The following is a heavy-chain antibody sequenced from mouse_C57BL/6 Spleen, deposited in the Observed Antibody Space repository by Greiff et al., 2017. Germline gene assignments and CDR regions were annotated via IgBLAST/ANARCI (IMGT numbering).Heavy chain of an antibody. Sequence: EVKVVESGGGLVKPGGSLKLSCAASGFTLSDYGMHWVRQAPEKGLEWVAYISSGSSTIYYADTVKGRFTISRDNAKNTLFLQMTSLRSEDTAMYYCARGWDGYGDYYAMDYWGQGTSVTVSS. CDR2: ISSGSSTI. J-gene: IGHJ4*01. CDR3: ARGWDGYGDYYAMDY. V-gene: IGHV5-17*01. D-gene: IGHD2-2*01. CDR1: GFTLSDYG.